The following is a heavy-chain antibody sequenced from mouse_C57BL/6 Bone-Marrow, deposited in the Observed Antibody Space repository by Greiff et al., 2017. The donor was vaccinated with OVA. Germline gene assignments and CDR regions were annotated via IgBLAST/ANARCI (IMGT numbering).Heavy chain of an antibody. J-gene: IGHJ3*01. CDR1: GYSFTDYN. D-gene: IGHD2-5*01. Sequence: VQLQQSGPELVKPGASVKISCKASGYSFTDYNMNWVKQSHGKSLEWIGVINPNYGSTSYKQKFKGKATLTVDQTTSTAYMQLNSLTSEDSAVYYCARALYSIYVAWFAYWGQGTLVSVSA. CDR3: ARALYSIYVAWFAY. V-gene: IGHV1-39*01. CDR2: INPNYGST.